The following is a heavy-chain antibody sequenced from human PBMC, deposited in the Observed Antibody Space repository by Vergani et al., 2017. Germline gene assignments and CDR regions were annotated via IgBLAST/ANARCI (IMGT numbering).Heavy chain of an antibody. Sequence: QVQLQESGPGLVKPSETLSLTCTVSGGSISSYYWSWIRQPAGKGLEWIGRIYTSGSTNYNPSLKSRVTMSVDTSKKQFSLKLSSVTAADTAVYYCARNAPTYGDYVSYFQHWGQGTLVTVSS. D-gene: IGHD4-17*01. J-gene: IGHJ1*01. CDR3: ARNAPTYGDYVSYFQH. V-gene: IGHV4-4*07. CDR1: GGSISSYY. CDR2: IYTSGST.